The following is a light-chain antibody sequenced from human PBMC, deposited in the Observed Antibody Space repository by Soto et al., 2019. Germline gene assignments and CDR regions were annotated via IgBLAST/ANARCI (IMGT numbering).Light chain of an antibody. CDR1: QSLAYIDGNTY. Sequence: DVVMTQSPLSLPVTLGQPASISCRSSQSLAYIDGNTYLNWFHQRPGQSPRRLIYQVSNRDSGXPXRXXGSGSCADFALKISRVEADDVGVYYCMQGTHWLPYTFGQGTKLEIK. J-gene: IGKJ2*01. CDR3: MQGTHWLPYT. CDR2: QVS. V-gene: IGKV2-30*01.